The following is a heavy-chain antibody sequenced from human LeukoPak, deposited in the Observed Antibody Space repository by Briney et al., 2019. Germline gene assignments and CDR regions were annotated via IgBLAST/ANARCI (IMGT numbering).Heavy chain of an antibody. D-gene: IGHD6-19*01. CDR2: INPNSGGT. J-gene: IGHJ4*02. V-gene: IGHV1-2*02. CDR1: GYTFTGYY. Sequence: ASVKVSCKASGYTFTGYYMHWVRQAPGQGLEWMGWINPNSGGTNYAQKFQGRVTMTRDTSISTAYMELSRLRSDDTAVYYCAIQPAIAVTGAYPNWGQGTLVTVSS. CDR3: AIQPAIAVTGAYPN.